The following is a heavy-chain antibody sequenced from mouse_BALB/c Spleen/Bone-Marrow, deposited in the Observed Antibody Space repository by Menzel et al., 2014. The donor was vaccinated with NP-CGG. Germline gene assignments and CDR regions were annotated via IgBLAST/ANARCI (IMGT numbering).Heavy chain of an antibody. CDR1: GYSFTSYY. D-gene: IGHD2-4*01. CDR2: IDPFNGGT. J-gene: IGHJ3*01. Sequence: VQLQQSGPELMKPGASVKISCKASGYSFTSYYMHWVKQSHGKSLEWIGYIDPFNGGTSYNQKFKGKATLTVGKSSSTAYMHLSSLTSEDSAVYYCAGSTMISAWFAYWGQGTLVTASA. V-gene: IGHV1S135*01. CDR3: AGSTMISAWFAY.